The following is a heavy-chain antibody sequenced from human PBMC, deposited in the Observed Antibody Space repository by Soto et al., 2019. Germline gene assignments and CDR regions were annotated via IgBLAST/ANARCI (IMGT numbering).Heavy chain of an antibody. CDR3: ARELYPQYSSSWYWRDY. J-gene: IGHJ4*02. CDR1: GYTFTSYG. D-gene: IGHD6-13*01. Sequence: QVQLVQSGAEVKKPGASVKVSCKASGYTFTSYGISWVRQAPGQGLEWMGWISAYNGNTNYAQKLQGRVTMTTDTSTSTAYLELRSLRSTDTAVYYCARELYPQYSSSWYWRDYWGPGTLVTVSS. V-gene: IGHV1-18*01. CDR2: ISAYNGNT.